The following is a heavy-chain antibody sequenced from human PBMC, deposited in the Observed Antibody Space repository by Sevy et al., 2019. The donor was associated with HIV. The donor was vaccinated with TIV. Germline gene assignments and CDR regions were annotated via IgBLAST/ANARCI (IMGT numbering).Heavy chain of an antibody. CDR1: GFTFSSYA. Sequence: GGSLRLSCAASGFTFSSYAMSWVRQAPGKGLEWVSAISGSGGSTYYADSVKGRFTISRDNSKNTLYLQMNSLRAEDTAVYYCATATDTAMANYYYGMDVWGQGTTVTVSS. V-gene: IGHV3-23*01. CDR2: ISGSGGST. CDR3: ATATDTAMANYYYGMDV. D-gene: IGHD5-18*01. J-gene: IGHJ6*02.